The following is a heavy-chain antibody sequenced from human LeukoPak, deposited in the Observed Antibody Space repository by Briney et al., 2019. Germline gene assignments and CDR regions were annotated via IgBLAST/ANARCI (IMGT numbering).Heavy chain of an antibody. CDR2: ISGSGGST. CDR1: GFTFSSYA. CDR3: AKDLKSYGDYVTLGDY. Sequence: GGSLRLSCAASGFTFSSYAMSWVRPAPGKGLEWVSAISGSGGSTYYAYSVKGRFTISRDNSKNTLYLQMNSLRAEDTAVYYCAKDLKSYGDYVTLGDYWGQGTLVTVSS. V-gene: IGHV3-23*01. D-gene: IGHD4-17*01. J-gene: IGHJ4*02.